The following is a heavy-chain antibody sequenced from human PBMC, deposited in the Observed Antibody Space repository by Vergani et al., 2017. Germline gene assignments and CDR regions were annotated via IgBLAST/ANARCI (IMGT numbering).Heavy chain of an antibody. Sequence: QVQLVPSGAEVKTPGASVKVSCKASGYTFTSYTISWVRQAPGQGLEWMGRIIPILGIANYAQKFQGRVTITADKSTSTAYMELSSLRSEDTAVYYCAREGGYSYGGVYFDYWGQGTLVTVSS. CDR1: GYTFTSYT. J-gene: IGHJ4*02. CDR3: AREGGYSYGGVYFDY. CDR2: IIPILGIA. V-gene: IGHV1-69*04. D-gene: IGHD5-18*01.